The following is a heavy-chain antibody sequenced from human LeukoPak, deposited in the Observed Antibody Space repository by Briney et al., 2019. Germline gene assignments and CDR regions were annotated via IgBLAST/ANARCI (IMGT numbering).Heavy chain of an antibody. CDR2: INHSGST. D-gene: IGHD2-8*01. CDR3: ASNGQGSGSGAFDI. V-gene: IGHV4-34*01. J-gene: IGHJ3*02. Sequence: SETLSLTCAVYGGSFSGYYWSWIRQPPGKGLEWIGEINHSGSTNYNPSLKSRVTLSVDTSKNQFSLKLSSVTAADTAVYYCASNGQGSGSGAFDIWGQGTMVTVSS. CDR1: GGSFSGYY.